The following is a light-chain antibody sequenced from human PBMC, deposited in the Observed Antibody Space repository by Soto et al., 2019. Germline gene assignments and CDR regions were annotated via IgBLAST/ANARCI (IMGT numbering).Light chain of an antibody. CDR1: QTVSSY. Sequence: PGERATLSCRASQTVSSYLAWYQQKPGQAPRLLIYDASNRATGIPARFSGSGSGTDFTLTISSLEPEDFAVYYCQQRINWPPITFGQGTRLEIK. J-gene: IGKJ5*01. V-gene: IGKV3-11*01. CDR3: QQRINWPPIT. CDR2: DAS.